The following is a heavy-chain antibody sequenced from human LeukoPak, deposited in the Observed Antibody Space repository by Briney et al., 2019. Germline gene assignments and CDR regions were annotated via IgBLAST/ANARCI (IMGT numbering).Heavy chain of an antibody. V-gene: IGHV1-2*02. CDR3: ARDYLGSSGYDY. CDR1: GYTFTGYY. Sequence: GASVKVSCKASGYTFTGYYIHWVRQAPGQGLEWMGWINPNSGGTNYAQKFQGRVTMTRDTSISTAYMELSRLRSDDTAVYYCARDYLGSSGYDYWGQGTLVTVSS. J-gene: IGHJ4*02. D-gene: IGHD6-19*01. CDR2: INPNSGGT.